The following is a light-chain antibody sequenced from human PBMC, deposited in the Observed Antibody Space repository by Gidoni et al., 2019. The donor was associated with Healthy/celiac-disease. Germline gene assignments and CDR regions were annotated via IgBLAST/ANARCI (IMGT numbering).Light chain of an antibody. V-gene: IGKV1-39*01. Sequence: DIQMTQSPSSLSASVGDRVTITCRASQSISSYLNWYQQKPGKAPKLLIYAASSLQSGVPSRFSGSGSGTDFTLTISSLQPEDFATYYCQQSYSTSSTFGQGTKVEI. CDR1: QSISSY. CDR3: QQSYSTSST. J-gene: IGKJ1*01. CDR2: AAS.